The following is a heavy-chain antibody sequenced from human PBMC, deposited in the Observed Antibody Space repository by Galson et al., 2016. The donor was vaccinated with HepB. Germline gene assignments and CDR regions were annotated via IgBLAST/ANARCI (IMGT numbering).Heavy chain of an antibody. Sequence: SLRLSCAASGFNFSNYAMHWVRQAPGKGLEWVAMISYDGSKQFYAASVKGRFTISRDNSKNTLFLEMNSLTAADTAVYFCGRDPHSSGWSGVMGYIDYWGQGTLVTVSS. CDR2: ISYDGSKQ. CDR1: GFNFSNYA. V-gene: IGHV3-30*12. CDR3: GRDPHSSGWSGVMGYIDY. D-gene: IGHD6-19*01. J-gene: IGHJ4*02.